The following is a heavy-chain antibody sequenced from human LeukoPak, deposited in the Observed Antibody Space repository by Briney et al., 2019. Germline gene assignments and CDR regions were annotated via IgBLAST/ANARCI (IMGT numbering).Heavy chain of an antibody. D-gene: IGHD1-26*01. CDR2: IRSKAYGGTT. V-gene: IGHV3-71*01. CDR1: GFTVSSTY. CDR3: ARVSQYSGSYSEY. J-gene: IGHJ4*02. Sequence: GGSLRLSCLASGFTVSSTYMSWVRQAPGKGLEWVGFIRSKAYGGTTEYAASVKGRFTISRDNAKNSLYLQMNSLRAEDTAVYYCARVSQYSGSYSEYWGQGTLVTVSS.